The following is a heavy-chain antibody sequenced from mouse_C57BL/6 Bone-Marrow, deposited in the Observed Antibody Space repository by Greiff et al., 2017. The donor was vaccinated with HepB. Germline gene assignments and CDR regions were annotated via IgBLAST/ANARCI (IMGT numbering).Heavy chain of an antibody. CDR3: ASQGGDGVDY. CDR2: ISYDGSN. Sequence: EVQLQESGPGLVKPSQSLSLTCSVTGYSITSGYYWNWIRQFPGNKLEWMGYISYDGSNNYNPSLKNRISITRDTSKNQFFLKLNSVTTEDTATYYCASQGGDGVDYWGQGTTLTVSS. CDR1: GYSITSGYY. V-gene: IGHV3-6*01. J-gene: IGHJ2*01. D-gene: IGHD3-3*01.